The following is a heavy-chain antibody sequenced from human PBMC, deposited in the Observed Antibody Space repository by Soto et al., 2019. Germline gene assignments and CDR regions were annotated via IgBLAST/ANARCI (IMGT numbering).Heavy chain of an antibody. V-gene: IGHV3-23*01. CDR2: LSSSGRTT. J-gene: IGHJ4*02. CDR1: GFSFSSYG. Sequence: EVQLLESGGGLVQPGGSLRLSCAASGFSFSSYGMTWVRQASGKGLESVSGLSSSGRTTWYADSVKGRFTISRDNSQNTLYLQMNSLRADDTAVYYCAKSENFAVGAVDHWGQGTLVTVSS. CDR3: AKSENFAVGAVDH. D-gene: IGHD1-26*01.